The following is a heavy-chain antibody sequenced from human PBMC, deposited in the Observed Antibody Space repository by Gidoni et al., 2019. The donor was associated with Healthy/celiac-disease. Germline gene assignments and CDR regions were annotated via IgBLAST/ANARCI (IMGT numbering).Heavy chain of an antibody. V-gene: IGHV4-61*02. Sequence: QVQLQESGPGLVKPSQTLSLTCTVSGGSISSGSYYWSWIRQPAGKGLEWIGRIYTSGSTNYNPSLKSRVTISVDTSKNQFSLKLSSVTAADTAVYYCARERFLESYYYGMDVWGQGTTVTVSS. CDR2: IYTSGST. J-gene: IGHJ6*02. D-gene: IGHD3-3*01. CDR3: ARERFLESYYYGMDV. CDR1: GGSISSGSYY.